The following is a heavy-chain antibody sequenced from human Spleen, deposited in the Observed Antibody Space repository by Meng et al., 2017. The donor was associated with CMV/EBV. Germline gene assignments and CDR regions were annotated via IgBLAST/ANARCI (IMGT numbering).Heavy chain of an antibody. CDR2: ISSTSSYI. D-gene: IGHD7-27*01. Sequence: LSLTCAASGFTLSSYSMSWVRQAPGKGLEWVSSISSTSSYIYYADSVKGRFTISRDNAKNSLYLQMNSLRAEDTAVYYCARDLNWGAVRVGILDYYGMDVWGQGTTVTVSS. J-gene: IGHJ6*02. CDR1: GFTLSSYS. V-gene: IGHV3-21*01. CDR3: ARDLNWGAVRVGILDYYGMDV.